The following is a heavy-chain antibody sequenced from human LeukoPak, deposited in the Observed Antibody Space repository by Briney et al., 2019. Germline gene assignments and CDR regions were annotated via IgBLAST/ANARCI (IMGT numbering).Heavy chain of an antibody. D-gene: IGHD6-13*01. CDR2: IYYSGST. J-gene: IGHJ3*02. Sequence: SGTLSLPCPVSGGSINSSCYYWGWIRQPPGKGPEWVGRIYYSGSTYYNPSLKSRVTISVDTSKNQFSLKLSSVTAADTAVYYCARQGPSNIAAADSDVFDIRGQGTMVTVSS. V-gene: IGHV4-39*01. CDR3: ARQGPSNIAAADSDVFDI. CDR1: GGSINSSCYY.